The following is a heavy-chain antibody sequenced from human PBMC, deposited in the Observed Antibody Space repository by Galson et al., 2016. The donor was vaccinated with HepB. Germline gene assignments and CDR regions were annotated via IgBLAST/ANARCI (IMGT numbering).Heavy chain of an antibody. J-gene: IGHJ4*02. D-gene: IGHD1-26*01. CDR2: ISGSGGST. Sequence: SLRLSCAASGFTFSNYAMSWVRQAPGKGLEWVAVISGSGGSTYFADSVKGRFTISRDNSENTLYLQIYSLRVEDSAVYYCAKYLEQLSPYGFYFDSWGQGTLVTVSA. CDR3: AKYLEQLSPYGFYFDS. V-gene: IGHV3-23*01. CDR1: GFTFSNYA.